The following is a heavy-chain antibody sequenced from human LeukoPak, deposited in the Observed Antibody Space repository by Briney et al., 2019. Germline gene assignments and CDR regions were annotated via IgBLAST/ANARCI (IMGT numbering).Heavy chain of an antibody. CDR2: INHSGST. CDR1: GGSFSGYY. J-gene: IGHJ4*02. Sequence: PSETLSLTCVVYGGSFSGYYWSWIRQPPGKGLEWIGEINHSGSTNYNPSLKSRATISVDTSKNQFSLKLSSVTAADTAVYYCANSLYSISSFDYWGQGTLVTVSS. V-gene: IGHV4-34*01. CDR3: ANSLYSISSFDY. D-gene: IGHD6-6*01.